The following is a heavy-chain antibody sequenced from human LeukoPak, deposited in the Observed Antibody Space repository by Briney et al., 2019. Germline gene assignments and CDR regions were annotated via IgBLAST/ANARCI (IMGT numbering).Heavy chain of an antibody. CDR2: IKQDGSEK. CDR1: GFTFSSYW. J-gene: IGHJ6*02. D-gene: IGHD4-11*01. Sequence: GGSLRLSCAASGFTFSSYWMSWVRPAPGKGLEWVANIKQDGSEKYYVDSVKGRFTISRDNAKNSLYLQMNSLRAEDTAVYYCARPDTTTLAWYYYYGMDVWGQGTTVTVSS. V-gene: IGHV3-7*01. CDR3: ARPDTTTLAWYYYYGMDV.